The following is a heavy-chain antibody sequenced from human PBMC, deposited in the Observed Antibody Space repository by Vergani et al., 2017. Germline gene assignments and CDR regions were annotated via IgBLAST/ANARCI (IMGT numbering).Heavy chain of an antibody. Sequence: QVQLQQWGAGLLKPSETLSLTCAVYGGSFSGYYWSWIRQPPGKGLEWIGEINHSGSTNYNPSLKSRVTISVDTSKNQFSLKLSSVTAADTAVYYCARGSVGASRKAFDIWGQGRMVTVSS. V-gene: IGHV4-34*01. J-gene: IGHJ3*02. D-gene: IGHD1-26*01. CDR3: ARGSVGASRKAFDI. CDR2: INHSGST. CDR1: GGSFSGYY.